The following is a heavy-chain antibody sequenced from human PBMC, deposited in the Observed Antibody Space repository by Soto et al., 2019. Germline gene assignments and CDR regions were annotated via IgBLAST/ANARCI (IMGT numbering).Heavy chain of an antibody. Sequence: QVQLVQSGAEVKKPGSSVKVSCKASGGTFSSRALSWVRQAPGQGLEWMGNIIPIFGITNYAQKFQDRLTITADESTNIGSMELSSLASDDTAVYYCATEVTDSGYDRLDYWGQGTLVSVSS. CDR3: ATEVTDSGYDRLDY. CDR1: GGTFSSRA. J-gene: IGHJ4*02. CDR2: IIPIFGIT. V-gene: IGHV1-69*15. D-gene: IGHD5-12*01.